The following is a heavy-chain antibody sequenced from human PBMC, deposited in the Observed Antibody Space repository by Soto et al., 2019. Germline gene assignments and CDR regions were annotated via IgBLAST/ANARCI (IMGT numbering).Heavy chain of an antibody. CDR2: INSGGRT. J-gene: IGHJ4*02. CDR3: AKDLRPDGVWDFDY. D-gene: IGHD4-17*01. Sequence: PGGPLRLSCAASGFTFSSYTMSWVRQAPGKGLEWVSGINSGGRTYYADSVKGRFTISRDDSKNTLYLQIISRRAEATAVYSCAKDLRPDGVWDFDYWGQGPLVTVSS. CDR1: GFTFSSYT. V-gene: IGHV3-23*01.